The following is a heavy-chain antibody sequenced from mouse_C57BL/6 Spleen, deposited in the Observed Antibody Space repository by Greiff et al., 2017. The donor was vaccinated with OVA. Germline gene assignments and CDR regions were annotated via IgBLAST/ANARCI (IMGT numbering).Heavy chain of an antibody. Sequence: EVQLQQSGPELVKPGASVKISCKASGYTFTDYYMTWVKQSHGKSPEWIGDINPNNGGPRYNQKFKGKATLTVDKSSSTAYMELRSLTSEDAAVDYCARGGYYLAWFAYWGQGTLVTGSA. CDR2: INPNNGGP. CDR3: ARGGYYLAWFAY. J-gene: IGHJ3*01. D-gene: IGHD2-3*01. CDR1: GYTFTDYY. V-gene: IGHV1-26*01.